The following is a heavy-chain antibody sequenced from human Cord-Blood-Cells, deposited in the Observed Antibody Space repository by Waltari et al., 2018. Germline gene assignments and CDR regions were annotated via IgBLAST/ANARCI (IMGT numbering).Heavy chain of an antibody. CDR2: INHSGRT. D-gene: IGHD3-3*01. CDR3: ARGRSDDFGSLGIRRNWCDP. J-gene: IGHJ5*02. V-gene: IGHV4-34*01. CDR1: GGSFSDYY. Sequence: QVQLQQWGAGLLKHSETLSLTCAVYGGSFSDYYWCWISQPPGKGLERIGEINHSGRTNQYPSHKIQVTIGVATSKNQFSRKVSLVTAAVTAVDYCARGRSDDFGSLGIRRNWCDPWCQITLGTVSS.